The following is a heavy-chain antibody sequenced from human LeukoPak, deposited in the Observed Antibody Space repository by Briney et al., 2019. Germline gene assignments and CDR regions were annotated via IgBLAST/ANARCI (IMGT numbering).Heavy chain of an antibody. D-gene: IGHD5-24*01. CDR3: ARGRDGYNSGAFDI. Sequence: GGSLRLSCAASGFTFTDYYMSWIRQAPGKGLEWVSYISNSGGSTYYADSVKGRFTISRDIAKNSLYLQMNSLRAEDTAVYSCARGRDGYNSGAFDIWGQGTMVTVSS. CDR1: GFTFTDYY. J-gene: IGHJ3*02. CDR2: ISNSGGST. V-gene: IGHV3-11*04.